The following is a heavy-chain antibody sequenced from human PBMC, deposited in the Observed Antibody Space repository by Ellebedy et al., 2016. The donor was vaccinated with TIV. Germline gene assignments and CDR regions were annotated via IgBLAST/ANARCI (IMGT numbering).Heavy chain of an antibody. CDR2: FYFGDSHT. D-gene: IGHD5-18*01. J-gene: IGHJ4*01. CDR3: ATGHTYGYFNL. Sequence: KVSCKASGYNFPISGINWVRQMPGKGLDWMGTFYFGDSHTIYSPSFQGQVSISADKSIRTAYLQWNSLQSSDTAIYYCATGHTYGYFNLWGQGTLVTVSS. CDR1: GYNFPISG. V-gene: IGHV5-51*01.